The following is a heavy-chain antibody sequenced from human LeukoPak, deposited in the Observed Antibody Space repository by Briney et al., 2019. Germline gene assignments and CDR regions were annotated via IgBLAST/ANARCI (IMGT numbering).Heavy chain of an antibody. CDR3: ARGGYCSGGSCKYYFDY. CDR1: GFTFSSYS. Sequence: PGGSLRLSCAASGFTFSSYSMNWVRQAPGKGLEWVSSISSSSSYIYYADSVKGRFTISRDNAKNSLYLQMNSLRAEDTAVYYCARGGYCSGGSCKYYFDYWGQGTLVTASS. D-gene: IGHD2-15*01. CDR2: ISSSSSYI. J-gene: IGHJ4*02. V-gene: IGHV3-21*01.